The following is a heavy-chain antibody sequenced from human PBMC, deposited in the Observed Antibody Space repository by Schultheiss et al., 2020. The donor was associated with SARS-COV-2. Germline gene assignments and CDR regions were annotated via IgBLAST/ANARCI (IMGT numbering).Heavy chain of an antibody. CDR3: ALGYCSGGSCYSFDP. Sequence: ASVKVSCKASGYTFTSYYMHWVRQAPGQGLEWMGIINPSGGSTSYAQKFQGRVTITADKSTSTAYMELSSLRSEDTAVYYCALGYCSGGSCYSFDPWGQGTVVTVSS. V-gene: IGHV1-46*01. J-gene: IGHJ5*02. CDR1: GYTFTSYY. D-gene: IGHD2-15*01. CDR2: INPSGGST.